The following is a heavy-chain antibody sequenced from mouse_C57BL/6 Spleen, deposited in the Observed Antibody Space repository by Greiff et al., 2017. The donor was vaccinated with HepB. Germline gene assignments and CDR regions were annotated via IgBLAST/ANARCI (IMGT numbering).Heavy chain of an antibody. V-gene: IGHV5-6*01. J-gene: IGHJ1*03. Sequence: EVKLQESGGDLVKPGGSLKLSCAASGFTFSSYGMSWVRQTPDKRLEWVATISSGGSYTNYPDSVKGRFTISRDNTKNTLYLQMSSLKSEDTAMYYCARHGTTVRYFDVWGTGTTVTVSS. CDR1: GFTFSSYG. CDR3: ARHGTTVRYFDV. CDR2: ISSGGSYT. D-gene: IGHD1-1*01.